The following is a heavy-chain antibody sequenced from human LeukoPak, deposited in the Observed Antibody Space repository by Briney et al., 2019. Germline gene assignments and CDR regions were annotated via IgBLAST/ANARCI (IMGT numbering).Heavy chain of an antibody. CDR2: INYSGST. D-gene: IGHD3-22*01. V-gene: IGHV4-39*07. J-gene: IGHJ4*02. CDR1: GGSISSSSYY. CDR3: ARDVRDSSGYYLRAFGY. Sequence: SETLSLTCTVSGGSISSSSYYWGWIRQPPGKGLEWIGSINYSGSTYYNPSLKSRVTISVDTSKNQFSLKLSSVTAADTAVYYCARDVRDSSGYYLRAFGYWGQGSLVTVPS.